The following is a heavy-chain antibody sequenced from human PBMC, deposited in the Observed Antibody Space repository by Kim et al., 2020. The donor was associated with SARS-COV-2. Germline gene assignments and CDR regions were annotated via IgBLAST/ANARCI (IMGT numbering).Heavy chain of an antibody. V-gene: IGHV3-7*01. J-gene: IGHJ4*02. CDR2: LNQDGTKE. CDR1: GYIFSTDS. Sequence: GGSLRLSCAASGYIFSTDSMSWVRQAPGKGLEWVANLNQDGTKEYYVDSVKGRFTISRDNPKNSLYLEMNSLRAEDTAVYYCAIIRDYALAYWGQGTLVTVPS. CDR3: AIIRDYALAY. D-gene: IGHD4-17*01.